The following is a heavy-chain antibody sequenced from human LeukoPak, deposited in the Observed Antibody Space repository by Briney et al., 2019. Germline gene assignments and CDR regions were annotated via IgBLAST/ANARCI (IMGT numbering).Heavy chain of an antibody. J-gene: IGHJ3*02. CDR2: IYYSGST. Sequence: SETLSLTCTVSGGSISSYYWSWIRQPPGKGLEWIGYIYYSGSTNYNPSLKSRVTISVDTSKNQFSLKLSSVTAADTAVYYCARDQGRVLRYFDWFPPAFDIWGQGTMVTVSS. V-gene: IGHV4-59*01. D-gene: IGHD3-9*01. CDR3: ARDQGRVLRYFDWFPPAFDI. CDR1: GGSISSYY.